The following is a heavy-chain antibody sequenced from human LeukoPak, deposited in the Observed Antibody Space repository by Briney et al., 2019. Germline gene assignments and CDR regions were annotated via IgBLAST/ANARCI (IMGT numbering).Heavy chain of an antibody. Sequence: SVKVSCKASGGTFSSYAISWVRQAPGQGLEWMGRIIPIFGTANYAQKFLGRVTITTDESTSTAYMELSSLRSEDTAVYCCSREPRGIVGNYYYYYMDVWGKGTTVTVSS. CDR1: GGTFSSYA. CDR3: SREPRGIVGNYYYYYMDV. V-gene: IGHV1-69*05. J-gene: IGHJ6*03. CDR2: IIPIFGTA. D-gene: IGHD1-26*01.